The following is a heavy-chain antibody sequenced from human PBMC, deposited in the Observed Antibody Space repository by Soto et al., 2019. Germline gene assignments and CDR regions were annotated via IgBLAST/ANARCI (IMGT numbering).Heavy chain of an antibody. J-gene: IGHJ4*02. CDR1: GGSISSGGYY. D-gene: IGHD5-18*01. CDR2: IYYSGST. CDR3: ARVNTAMVRAFDY. Sequence: SETLSLTCTVSGGSISSGGYYWSWIRQHPGKGLEWIGYIYYSGSTYYNPSLKSRVTISVDTSKNQSSLKLSSVTAADTAVYYCARVNTAMVRAFDYWGQGTLVTVSS. V-gene: IGHV4-31*03.